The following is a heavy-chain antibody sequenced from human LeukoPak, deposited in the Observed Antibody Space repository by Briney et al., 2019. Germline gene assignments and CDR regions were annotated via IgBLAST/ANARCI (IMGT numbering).Heavy chain of an antibody. V-gene: IGHV3-74*01. J-gene: IGHJ4*02. Sequence: GGSLRLSCAASGFTFSRHVMHWVRQAPGKGLAWVSRINSDGSIKDYADSVRGRFTISRDNVKNSVYLQMNSLRAEDTAVYYCVRALSGSEDYWGQGTLVTVSS. CDR2: INSDGSIK. CDR3: VRALSGSEDY. D-gene: IGHD2-15*01. CDR1: GFTFSRHV.